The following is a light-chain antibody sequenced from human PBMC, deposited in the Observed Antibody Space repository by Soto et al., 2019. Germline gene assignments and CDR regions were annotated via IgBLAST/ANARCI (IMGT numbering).Light chain of an antibody. J-gene: IGKJ1*01. V-gene: IGKV1-39*01. Sequence: DIQMTQSPSSLSASVGDRVTITSRARQSISSYLNWYQQKPGKAPKLLIYAASSLQSGVPSRFSVSGSGTDFTITISSLQPEDFATYYCQQSYSTLWTFGQGTTVQIK. CDR1: QSISSY. CDR3: QQSYSTLWT. CDR2: AAS.